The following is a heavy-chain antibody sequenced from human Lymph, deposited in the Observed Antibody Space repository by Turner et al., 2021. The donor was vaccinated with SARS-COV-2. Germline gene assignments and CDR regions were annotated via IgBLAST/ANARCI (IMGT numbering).Heavy chain of an antibody. D-gene: IGHD3-22*01. CDR3: ARGTYYYDSSVYSGTNWFDP. V-gene: IGHV3-21*01. CDR2: ISSSSTYI. Sequence: EVQLVESGGGLVTPGGSPRIPCAASGFTFSSYSMNWVRQAPGRGLEWVSSISSSSTYIYYADSLKGRFSISRDNAKNSLYLQMNSLRAEDTAVYYCARGTYYYDSSVYSGTNWFDPWGQGTLVTVSS. CDR1: GFTFSSYS. J-gene: IGHJ5*02.